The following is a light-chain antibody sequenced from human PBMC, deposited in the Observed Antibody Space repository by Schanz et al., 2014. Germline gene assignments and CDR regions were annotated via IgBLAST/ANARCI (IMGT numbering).Light chain of an antibody. V-gene: IGKV1-33*01. CDR1: QDISNY. CDR3: QQYDNRPLT. CDR2: DAS. Sequence: DIQMTQSPSSLSASVGDRVTITCQASQDISNYLNWYQQKPGKAPKLLIYDASNLETGVPSRFSGSGSGTDFTFTISSRQPEEIATYYGQQYDNRPLTFGGGTKVEIK. J-gene: IGKJ4*01.